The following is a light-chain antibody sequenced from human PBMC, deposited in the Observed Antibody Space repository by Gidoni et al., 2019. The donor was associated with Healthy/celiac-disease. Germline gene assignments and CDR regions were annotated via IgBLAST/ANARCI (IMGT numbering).Light chain of an antibody. J-gene: IGLJ1*01. V-gene: IGLV2-14*01. Sequence: QSALTQPASVSGSPGQSLTISCTGTSSDVGGYNYVSWYQQHPGKAPKLMIYEVSNRPSGVSNRFSGSKSGNTASLTISGLQAEDEADYYCSSYTSSSTPSLYVFGTGTKVTVL. CDR1: SSDVGGYNY. CDR3: SSYTSSSTPSLYV. CDR2: EVS.